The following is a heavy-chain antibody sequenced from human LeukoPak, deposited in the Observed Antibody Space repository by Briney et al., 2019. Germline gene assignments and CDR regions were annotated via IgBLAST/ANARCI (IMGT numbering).Heavy chain of an antibody. Sequence: SETLSLTCTVSGGSISSYYWSWIRQPPGKGLEWIGYIYYSGSTNYNPSLKSRVTISVDTSKNQFSLKLSSVTAADTAVYYCARALRMGATLPFDYWGQGTLVTVSS. V-gene: IGHV4-59*01. J-gene: IGHJ4*02. CDR2: IYYSGST. D-gene: IGHD1-26*01. CDR3: ARALRMGATLPFDY. CDR1: GGSISSYY.